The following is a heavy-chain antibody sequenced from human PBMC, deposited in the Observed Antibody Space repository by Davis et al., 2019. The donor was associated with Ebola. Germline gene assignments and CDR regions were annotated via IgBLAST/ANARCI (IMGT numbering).Heavy chain of an antibody. CDR2: INPSGGST. CDR3: ARGITHYAMDV. D-gene: IGHD3-10*01. Sequence: ASVKVSCKASGYTFTSYYMHWVRQAPGQGLEWMGIINPSGGSTSYTQKFQGRVTMTRDTSASTAYMELSSLRSEDTAVYYCARGITHYAMDVWGKGTTVTVSS. V-gene: IGHV1-46*01. CDR1: GYTFTSYY. J-gene: IGHJ6*04.